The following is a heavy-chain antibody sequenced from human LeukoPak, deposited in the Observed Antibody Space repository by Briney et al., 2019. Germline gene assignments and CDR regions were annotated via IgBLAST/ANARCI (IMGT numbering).Heavy chain of an antibody. V-gene: IGHV3-7*03. J-gene: IGHJ4*02. CDR3: ASHDYGDYASFDY. D-gene: IGHD4-17*01. Sequence: GGSLRLSCVVSGFTFSRYWMSWLRQAPGKGLEWVANIKEDGNEKYYVDSVKGRFTISRDNAQNSLYLQMNSLRAEDTAVYFCASHDYGDYASFDYWGQGTLVTVS. CDR2: IKEDGNEK. CDR1: GFTFSRYW.